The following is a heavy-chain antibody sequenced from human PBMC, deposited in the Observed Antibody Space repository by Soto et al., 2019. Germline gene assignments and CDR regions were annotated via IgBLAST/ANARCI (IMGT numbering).Heavy chain of an antibody. CDR3: ACIAAAGTDYYYYGMDV. J-gene: IGHJ6*02. D-gene: IGHD6-13*01. V-gene: IGHV1-46*03. CDR1: GYTFTSYY. Sequence: QVQLVQSGAEVKKPGASVKVSCKASGYTFTSYYMHWVRQAPGQGLEWMGIINPSGGSTSYAQKFQGRVTMTRDTSTRTVYMELSSLRSEDTAVYYCACIAAAGTDYYYYGMDVWGQGTTVTVSS. CDR2: INPSGGST.